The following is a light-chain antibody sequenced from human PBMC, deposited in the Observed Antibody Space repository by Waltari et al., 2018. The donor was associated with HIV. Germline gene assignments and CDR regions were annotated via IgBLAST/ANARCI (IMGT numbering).Light chain of an antibody. V-gene: IGLV3-27*01. CDR1: VLAKNY. J-gene: IGLJ3*02. Sequence: SYELTQPSSMSVSPGQTARITCSGDVLAKNYARWFQQKPGQAPVLLIYKDNERPSGIPKRFAGSSSGTTVTLTISGAQVDDEADYYCYSAADNMGVFGGGTKLTVL. CDR3: YSAADNMGV. CDR2: KDN.